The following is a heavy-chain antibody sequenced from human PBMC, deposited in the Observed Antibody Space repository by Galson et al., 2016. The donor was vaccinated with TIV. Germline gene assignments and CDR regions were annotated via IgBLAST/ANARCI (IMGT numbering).Heavy chain of an antibody. Sequence: ETLSLTCTGSGGSISGHYWHWFRQPPGRGLEWIGRIHYSGGPIYNPSLKSRLTISVDMSKNEVSLKVRSVTAADTAVYYCSSPFPGGDDFWSAYYDAVGIWGQGTMVTVSS. V-gene: IGHV4-59*11. D-gene: IGHD3-3*01. CDR3: SSPFPGGDDFWSAYYDAVGI. J-gene: IGHJ3*02. CDR2: IHYSGGP. CDR1: GGSISGHY.